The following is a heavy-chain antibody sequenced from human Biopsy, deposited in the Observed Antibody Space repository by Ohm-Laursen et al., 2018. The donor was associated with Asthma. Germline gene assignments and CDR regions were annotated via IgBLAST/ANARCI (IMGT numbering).Heavy chain of an antibody. J-gene: IGHJ5*02. CDR3: ARAAITGIRGWFDP. CDR2: IDQSGYT. D-gene: IGHD1-20*01. Sequence: GTLSLTCTVYGGYLTGHYWNWIRPPPGKGLEGIGEIDQSGYTNYNPSLKRRATITADTYKKQFHLNLSSVNAADTAVYFCARAAITGIRGWFDPWGQGTQVTVSS. CDR1: GGYLTGHY. V-gene: IGHV4-34*01.